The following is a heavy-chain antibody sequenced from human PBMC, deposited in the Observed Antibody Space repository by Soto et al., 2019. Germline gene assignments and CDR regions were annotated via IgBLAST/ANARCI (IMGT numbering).Heavy chain of an antibody. CDR2: ISSSSSYI. J-gene: IGHJ4*02. CDR1: GFTFSSYS. D-gene: IGHD1-1*01. Sequence: PGGSLRLSCAASGFTFSSYSMNWVRQAPGKGLEWVSSISSSSSYIYYADSVKGRFTISRDNAKNSLYLQMNSLRAEDTAVYYCARSSVQLERRVTDYWGQGTLVTVSS. CDR3: ARSSVQLERRVTDY. V-gene: IGHV3-21*01.